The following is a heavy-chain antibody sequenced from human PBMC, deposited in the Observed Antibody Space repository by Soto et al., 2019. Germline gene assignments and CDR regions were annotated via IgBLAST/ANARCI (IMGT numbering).Heavy chain of an antibody. J-gene: IGHJ4*02. Sequence: QEFGPGLVEASQALALNCAVSCCSIRRWGFPWGWVRQATGKGLEWIGYIYHSGSTYYNPSLKSRVTISVDRSKNQFSLKLSSVTAADTAVYYCAAGGGLPRYYWGQGTLVTVSS. D-gene: IGHD5-12*01. CDR1: CCSIRRWGFP. V-gene: IGHV4-30-2*01. CDR3: AAGGGLPRYY. CDR2: IYHSGST.